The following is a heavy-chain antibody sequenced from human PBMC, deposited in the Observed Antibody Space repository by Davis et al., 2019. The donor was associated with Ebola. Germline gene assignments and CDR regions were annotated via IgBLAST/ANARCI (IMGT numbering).Heavy chain of an antibody. J-gene: IGHJ5*02. Sequence: MPSETLSLTCAAYGGSFSAYYWTWIRQPPGKGLEWLGEINHSGTTNYNPSLKSRVTISVDTSKNQFSLRLSSVTAADTAVYYCARSNWFDPWGQGTLVTVSS. CDR2: INHSGTT. V-gene: IGHV4-34*01. CDR3: ARSNWFDP. CDR1: GGSFSAYY.